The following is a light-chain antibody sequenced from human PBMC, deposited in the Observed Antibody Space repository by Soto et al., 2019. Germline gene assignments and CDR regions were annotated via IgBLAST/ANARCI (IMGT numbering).Light chain of an antibody. CDR1: SSNIGAGYD. V-gene: IGLV1-40*01. CDR3: QSYDTSLITV. CDR2: GNI. Sequence: QLVLTQPPSVSGAPGQRVTISCTGSSSNIGAGYDVHWYQQLPGTAPKLLIYGNINRPSGVPDRFSGSKSGTSASLAITGLQAEDEADYYCQSYDTSLITVFGGGTKLTVL. J-gene: IGLJ3*02.